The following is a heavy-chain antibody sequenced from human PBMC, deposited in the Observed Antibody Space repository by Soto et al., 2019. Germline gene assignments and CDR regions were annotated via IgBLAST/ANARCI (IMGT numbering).Heavy chain of an antibody. CDR2: IYYSGST. CDR1: GGSISSYY. J-gene: IGHJ5*02. D-gene: IGHD3-10*01. Sequence: SETLSLTCTVSGGSISSYYWSWIRQPPGKGLEWIGYIYYSGSTNYNPSLKSRVTISVDTSKNQFSLKLSSVTAADTAVYHCARGYYGSGSYNWFDPWGQGTLVTVS. V-gene: IGHV4-59*01. CDR3: ARGYYGSGSYNWFDP.